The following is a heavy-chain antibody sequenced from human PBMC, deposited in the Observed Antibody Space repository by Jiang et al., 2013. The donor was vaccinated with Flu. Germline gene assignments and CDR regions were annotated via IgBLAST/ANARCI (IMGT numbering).Heavy chain of an antibody. V-gene: IGHV4-34*01. Sequence: LLKPSETLSLTCAVYGGSFSGYYWSWIRQPPGKGLEWIGEINHSGSTNYNPSLKSRVTISVDTSKNQFSLKLSSVTAADTAVYYCASLRALTPRVSRYYYGMDVWGQGTTVTSP. J-gene: IGHJ6*02. CDR1: GGSFSGYY. D-gene: IGHD6-13*01. CDR2: INHSGST. CDR3: ASLRALTPRVSRYYYGMDV.